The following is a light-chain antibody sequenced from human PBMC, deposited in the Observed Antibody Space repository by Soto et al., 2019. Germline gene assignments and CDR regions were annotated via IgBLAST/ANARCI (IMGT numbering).Light chain of an antibody. CDR2: DAS. CDR1: QSVSSY. J-gene: IGKJ3*01. V-gene: IGKV3-11*01. CDR3: QQRINWPVT. Sequence: EIVFPQSPATLSLSPGERATLSCRASQSVSSYLAWYQQKPGQAPRLLIYDASNRATGIPARFSGSGSGTDFTRTISSLEPEDFAVYYSQQRINWPVTFGHGTKVDIK.